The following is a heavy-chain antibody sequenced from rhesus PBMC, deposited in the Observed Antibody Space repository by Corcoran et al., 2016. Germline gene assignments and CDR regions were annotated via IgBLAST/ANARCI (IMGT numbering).Heavy chain of an antibody. CDR2: INGNSWST. Sequence: QVQLQESGPGLVKPSGTLSLTCAVSDASFSSYWLSWIRQPPGKGPEWMGEINGNSWSTNYNPSLKSRVTISKGASKNQFSLKLSSVTAADTAVYYCARYSTVDTATAYYFDYWGQGVLVTVSS. J-gene: IGHJ4*01. V-gene: IGHV4-80*01. CDR3: ARYSTVDTATAYYFDY. CDR1: DASFSSYW. D-gene: IGHD5-12*01.